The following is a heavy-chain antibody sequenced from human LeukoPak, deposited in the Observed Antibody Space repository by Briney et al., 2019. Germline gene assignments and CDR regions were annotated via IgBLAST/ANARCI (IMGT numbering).Heavy chain of an antibody. J-gene: IGHJ4*02. D-gene: IGHD2-21*02. V-gene: IGHV3-30*04. CDR2: ISYDGNNK. CDR3: AREVVVVTASRASYVP. Sequence: PGRSLRLSCAASGFTFSGYAMHWVRQAPGKGLEWVAVISYDGNNKYYADSVKGRFSISRDNSKNTLYLQMNSLRTEDTAVYYCAREVVVVTASRASYVPWGQGTLVTVSS. CDR1: GFTFSGYA.